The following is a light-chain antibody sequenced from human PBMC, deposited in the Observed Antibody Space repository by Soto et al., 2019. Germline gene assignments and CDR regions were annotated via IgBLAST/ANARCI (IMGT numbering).Light chain of an antibody. CDR1: SSDVGDRNY. CDR2: EVN. J-gene: IGLJ3*02. CDR3: SSYTSIGTWV. V-gene: IGLV2-14*01. Sequence: QSVLTQPASVSGSPGQSITISCTGTSSDVGDRNYVSWYQQHPGKAPKLMIYEVNNRPSGVSNRFSGSKSGSTASLTISGLQAEDEADYYCSSYTSIGTWVFGGGTQLTVL.